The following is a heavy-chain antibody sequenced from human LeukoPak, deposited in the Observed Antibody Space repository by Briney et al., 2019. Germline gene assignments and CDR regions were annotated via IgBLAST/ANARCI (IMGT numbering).Heavy chain of an antibody. J-gene: IGHJ4*02. Sequence: ASVKVSCKASGYTFTGYYMHWVRQAPGQGLEWMGWINPNSGGTNYAQKFQGKVTMTRDTSISTAYMELSRLRSDDTAVYYCASGSGGYSYGDFDYWGQGTLVTVSS. CDR1: GYTFTGYY. V-gene: IGHV1-2*02. D-gene: IGHD5-18*01. CDR2: INPNSGGT. CDR3: ASGSGGYSYGDFDY.